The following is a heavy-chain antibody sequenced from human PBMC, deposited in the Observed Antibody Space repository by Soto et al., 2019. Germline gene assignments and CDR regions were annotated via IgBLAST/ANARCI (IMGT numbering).Heavy chain of an antibody. CDR2: IYYSGIT. V-gene: IGHV4-59*01. CDR3: ATDSRPYSDILTGGNWFDP. J-gene: IGHJ5*02. Sequence: SETLSLTCTVSGGSISGYYWSWIRQPPGKGLEWIGYIYYSGITNYNPSLKSRVTISVDTSKNQFSLKLSSVTAADTAVYYCATDSRPYSDILTGGNWFDPWGQGTLVTVSS. CDR1: GGSISGYY. D-gene: IGHD3-9*01.